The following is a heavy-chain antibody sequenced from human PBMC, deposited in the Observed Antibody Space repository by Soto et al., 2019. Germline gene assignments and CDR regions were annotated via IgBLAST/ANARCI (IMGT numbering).Heavy chain of an antibody. CDR3: ARADPPSSNWNYYFDY. V-gene: IGHV1-69*02. CDR1: GGTFSSYT. J-gene: IGHJ4*02. Sequence: ASVKVSCKASGGTFSSYTISWVRQAPGQGLEWMGRIIPILGIANYAQKFQGRVTITADKSTSTAYMELSSLRSEDTAVYYCARADPPSSNWNYYFDYWGQGTLVTVSS. CDR2: IIPILGIA. D-gene: IGHD1-7*01.